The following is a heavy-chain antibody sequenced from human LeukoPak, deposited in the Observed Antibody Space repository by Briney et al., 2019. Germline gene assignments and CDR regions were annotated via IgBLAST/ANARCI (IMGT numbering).Heavy chain of an antibody. D-gene: IGHD2-2*01. CDR2: INHSGST. V-gene: IGHV4-34*01. CDR1: GGSFSGYY. Sequence: PSETLSLTCAVYGGSFSGYYWSWIRHPPGKGLEWIGEINHSGSTNYNPSLKSRVTISVDTSKNQFSLKLSSVTAADTAVYYCARVLGYQRGAWFDPWGQGTLVTVSS. J-gene: IGHJ5*02. CDR3: ARVLGYQRGAWFDP.